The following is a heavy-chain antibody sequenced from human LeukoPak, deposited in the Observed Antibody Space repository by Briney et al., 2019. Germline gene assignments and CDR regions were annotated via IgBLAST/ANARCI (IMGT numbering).Heavy chain of an antibody. D-gene: IGHD2-15*01. CDR1: GYTFKSYG. Sequence: ASVKVSCKASGYTFKSYGITWVRQAPGQGLEWMGWIRGYNGNTNYAQKLQGRVTVTTDTSTSTAYMELRSLRSDDTAVYYCARDCSGGNCYLDYWGQGTLVTVSS. CDR2: IRGYNGNT. J-gene: IGHJ4*02. CDR3: ARDCSGGNCYLDY. V-gene: IGHV1-18*01.